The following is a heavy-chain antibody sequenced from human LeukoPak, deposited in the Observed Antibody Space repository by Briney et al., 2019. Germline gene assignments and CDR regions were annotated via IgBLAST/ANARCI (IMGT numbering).Heavy chain of an antibody. D-gene: IGHD3-22*01. Sequence: GGSLRLSCAASGFTFDDYTMHWVRQAPGKGLEWVSLISWDGGSTYYADSVKGRFTISRDNSKNSLYLQMNSLRTEDTALYHCAQEGNYYDSSGYPLRGSFDIWGQGTMVTVSS. J-gene: IGHJ3*02. CDR2: ISWDGGST. CDR3: AQEGNYYDSSGYPLRGSFDI. CDR1: GFTFDDYT. V-gene: IGHV3-43*01.